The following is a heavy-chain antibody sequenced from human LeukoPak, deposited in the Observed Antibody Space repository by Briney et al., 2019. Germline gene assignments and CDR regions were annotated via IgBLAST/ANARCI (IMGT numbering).Heavy chain of an antibody. V-gene: IGHV4-59*01. CDR3: ARDSRYVSGWFDDGLDV. CDR2: QDDRGDT. CDR1: GDSMRSYY. D-gene: IGHD3-10*01. J-gene: IGHJ6*02. Sequence: SETLSLTCIVSGDSMRSYYWSWIRQAPGKGLEWLGHQDDRGDTSYNPSLKGRGSISVDTSTNQFSLRLRSVTAADTAVYYCARDSRYVSGWFDDGLDVWGPGTTVTVSS.